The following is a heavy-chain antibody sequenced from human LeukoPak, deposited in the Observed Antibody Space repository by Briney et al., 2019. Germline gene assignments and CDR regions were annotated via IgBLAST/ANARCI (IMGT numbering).Heavy chain of an antibody. D-gene: IGHD3-3*01. CDR2: ISSSAGST. J-gene: IGHJ4*02. CDR1: GFTFNRYA. Sequence: GGSLRLSCVASGFTFNRYAMSWVRQAPGKGLECVSTISSSAGSTSYADSVKGRFTISRDQSKNTLFLQMNSLRVEDTAVYYCAREYYDFWSGEGYWGQGTLVTVSS. V-gene: IGHV3-23*01. CDR3: AREYYDFWSGEGY.